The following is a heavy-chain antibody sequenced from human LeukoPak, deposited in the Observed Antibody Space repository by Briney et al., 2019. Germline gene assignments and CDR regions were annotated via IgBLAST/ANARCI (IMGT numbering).Heavy chain of an antibody. CDR3: AKDSRPGPYYFASGTYQNWFDP. J-gene: IGHJ5*02. Sequence: PGGSLRLSCAASGFTFSSYAMRWVRQARGKGREWVSAISGEAASTYYADSVSARFTISRHNSKTTLYLQVNSLRAEDTPVYYCAKDSRPGPYYFASGTYQNWFDPWGQGTLVTVSS. V-gene: IGHV3-23*01. CDR2: ISGEAAST. CDR1: GFTFSSYA. D-gene: IGHD3-10*01.